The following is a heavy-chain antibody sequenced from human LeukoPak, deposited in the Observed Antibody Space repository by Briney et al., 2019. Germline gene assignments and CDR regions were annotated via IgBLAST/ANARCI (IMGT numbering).Heavy chain of an antibody. Sequence: PSETLSLTCAVYGGSFSGYSWSWIRQPPGKGLEWIGEINHSGSTNYNPSLKGRVTISVDTSKNQFSLKLSSVTAADTAVYYCARFSDYYPFDYWGQGTLVTVSS. CDR2: INHSGST. CDR3: ARFSDYYPFDY. J-gene: IGHJ4*02. D-gene: IGHD5/OR15-5a*01. CDR1: GGSFSGYS. V-gene: IGHV4-34*01.